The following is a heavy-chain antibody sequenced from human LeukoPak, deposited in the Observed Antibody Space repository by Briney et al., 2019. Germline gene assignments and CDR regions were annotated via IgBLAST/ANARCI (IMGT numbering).Heavy chain of an antibody. D-gene: IGHD6-13*01. J-gene: IGHJ4*02. CDR3: ARGGSSWQKAFDY. CDR2: MYYSGSA. Sequence: TLSPSCTVSGGSTGSYYCSWIRQPPGKGLEWFGYMYYSGSASYNPSPKRRVTISVDTSKNQFSLKLMSVTAADTAVYYCARGGSSWQKAFDYWGQGTLVTVSS. V-gene: IGHV4-59*01. CDR1: GGSTGSYY.